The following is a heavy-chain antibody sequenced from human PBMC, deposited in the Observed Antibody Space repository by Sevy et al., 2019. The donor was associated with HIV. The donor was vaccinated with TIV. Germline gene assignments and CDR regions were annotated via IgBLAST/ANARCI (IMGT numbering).Heavy chain of an antibody. V-gene: IGHV1-18*04. CDR1: GYKFRSYG. CDR2: ISPYSGDT. J-gene: IGHJ4*01. Sequence: ASVKVSCRVSGYKFRSYGISWVRQAPGQGLEWMGWISPYSGDTDFAQKFKDRVSMTSDTSTGTAYIELRSLRSDDTAVYYCARDKPQGVVIIPCSMWGGIDHWGHGTLVTVSS. CDR3: ARDKPQGVVIIPCSMWGGIDH. D-gene: IGHD3-10*02.